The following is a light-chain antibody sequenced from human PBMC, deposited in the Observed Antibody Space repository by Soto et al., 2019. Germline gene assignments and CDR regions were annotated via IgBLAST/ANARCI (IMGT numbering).Light chain of an antibody. CDR3: SSFTSNRIYV. CDR1: HNDIGTYDY. V-gene: IGLV2-14*03. CDR2: GVT. J-gene: IGLJ1*01. Sequence: VLTQPTSVSGSPRQSITISCTGNHNDIGTYDYVSWYQQHPGRAPRLLIHGVTTRPSGISGRFSASKSGLTASLTISGLQPEDEADYYCSSFTSNRIYVFGPGTKVTVL.